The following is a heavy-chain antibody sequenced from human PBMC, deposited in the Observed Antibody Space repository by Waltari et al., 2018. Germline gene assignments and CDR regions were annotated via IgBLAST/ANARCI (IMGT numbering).Heavy chain of an antibody. V-gene: IGHV3-7*01. J-gene: IGHJ4*02. CDR1: GITFSSNW. Sequence: EVQLVESGGGLVQPGGALRRSCAASGITFSSNWMPWVRQAPGKGLEEVANINQDGSKKDYVDSVKGRFTISRDNAKNSLYLQMNSLRAEDTAVYYCAGDKYWGQGTLVTVSS. CDR3: AGDKY. CDR2: INQDGSKK.